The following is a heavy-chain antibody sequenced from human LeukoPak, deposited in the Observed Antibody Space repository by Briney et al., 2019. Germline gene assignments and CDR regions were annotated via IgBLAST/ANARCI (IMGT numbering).Heavy chain of an antibody. V-gene: IGHV3-7*01. CDR1: GFTFTHSW. J-gene: IGHJ4*02. CDR3: VRALGSSSADY. Sequence: GGSLRLSCAASGFTFTHSWMSRVRQAPGKGLEWVANIKQDGSEKYYVDSVEGRFTISRDHAKNSVSLQMNSLRGEDTAVYYCVRALGSSSADYWGQGTLVTVSS. D-gene: IGHD6-6*01. CDR2: IKQDGSEK.